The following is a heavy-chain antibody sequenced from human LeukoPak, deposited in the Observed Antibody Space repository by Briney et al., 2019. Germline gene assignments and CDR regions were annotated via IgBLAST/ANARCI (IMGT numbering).Heavy chain of an antibody. J-gene: IGHJ6*02. CDR3: ARELLWFGKPYYYYGMDV. Sequence: ASVKVSCKASGYTFTGYYMHWVRQAPGQGLEWMGWINPNSGGTNYAQRFQGWVTMTRDTSISTAYMELGRLRSDDTAVYYCARELLWFGKPYYYYGMDVWGQGTTVTVSS. D-gene: IGHD3-10*01. V-gene: IGHV1-2*04. CDR2: INPNSGGT. CDR1: GYTFTGYY.